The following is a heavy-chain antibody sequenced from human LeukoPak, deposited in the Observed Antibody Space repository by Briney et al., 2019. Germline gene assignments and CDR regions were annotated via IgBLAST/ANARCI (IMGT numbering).Heavy chain of an antibody. Sequence: GGSLRLSCAASGFTFSTYSMNWVRQAPGEGLEWISSISSTSHYIYHADSVKGRFTISRDNAKNSLYLQMDSLRAEDTAVYYCARGPSYYATTGFYSEYWGQGILVTVSS. CDR2: ISSTSHYI. D-gene: IGHD3-22*01. V-gene: IGHV3-21*01. J-gene: IGHJ4*02. CDR3: ARGPSYYATTGFYSEY. CDR1: GFTFSTYS.